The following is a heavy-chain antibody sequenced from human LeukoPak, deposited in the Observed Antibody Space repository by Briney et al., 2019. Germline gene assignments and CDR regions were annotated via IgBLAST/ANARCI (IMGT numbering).Heavy chain of an antibody. Sequence: SETLSLTCTVSGGSISSGGYYWSWIRQHPGKGLEWIGYIYYSGSTYHNPSLKSRVTISVGTSKNQFSLRLSSVTAADTAVYYCARGTAYYGMDVWGQGTTVTVSS. D-gene: IGHD5-18*01. V-gene: IGHV4-31*03. J-gene: IGHJ6*02. CDR2: IYYSGST. CDR3: ARGTAYYGMDV. CDR1: GGSISSGGYY.